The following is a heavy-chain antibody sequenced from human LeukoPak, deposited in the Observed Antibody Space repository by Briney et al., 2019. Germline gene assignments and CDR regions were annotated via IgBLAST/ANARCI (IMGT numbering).Heavy chain of an antibody. D-gene: IGHD2-2*01. Sequence: SETLSLTCAVYGGSFSGYYWSWIRQPPGKGLEWIGEINHSGSTNYNPSLKSRVTISVDASKNQFSLKLSSVTAAETAVYYCARGRRGIVVVPAAMRRWDNWFDPWGQGTLVTVSS. J-gene: IGHJ5*02. CDR3: ARGRRGIVVVPAAMRRWDNWFDP. CDR1: GGSFSGYY. V-gene: IGHV4-34*01. CDR2: INHSGST.